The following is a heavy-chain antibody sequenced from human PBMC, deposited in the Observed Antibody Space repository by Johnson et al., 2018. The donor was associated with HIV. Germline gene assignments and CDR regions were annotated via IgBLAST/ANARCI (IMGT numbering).Heavy chain of an antibody. J-gene: IGHJ3*02. V-gene: IGHV3-7*01. D-gene: IGHD6-19*01. CDR3: ARDGYSSGWYGNDAFDI. CDR2: IKQDGSEK. CDR1: GFTFSSYW. Sequence: VQLVESGGGLVQPGGSLRLSCAASGFTFSSYWMSWVRQAPGKGLAWVANIKQDGSEKYYVDSVKGRFTISRDNAKNSLYLQMNSLRAEDTAVYYCARDGYSSGWYGNDAFDIWGQGTMVTVSS.